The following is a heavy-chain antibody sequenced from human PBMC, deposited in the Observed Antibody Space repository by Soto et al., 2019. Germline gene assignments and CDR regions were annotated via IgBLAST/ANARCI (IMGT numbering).Heavy chain of an antibody. D-gene: IGHD2-2*02. CDR2: ISSRSDI. CDR1: GFTLSNYS. J-gene: IGHJ6*02. Sequence: GGSLRLSCVGSGFTLSNYSINWVRQAPGKGLEWVSSISSRSDIYYADSVKGRFTISGDNAKNSVSLQMNSLRAEDTAVYYCAREYTAWPLAYGLDVWGQGTTVTVSS. CDR3: AREYTAWPLAYGLDV. V-gene: IGHV3-21*01.